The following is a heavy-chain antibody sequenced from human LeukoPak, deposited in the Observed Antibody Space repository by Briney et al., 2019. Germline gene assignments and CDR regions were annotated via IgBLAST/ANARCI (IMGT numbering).Heavy chain of an antibody. CDR1: GFTFSSYS. D-gene: IGHD6-19*01. Sequence: GGSLRLSCAASGFTFSSYSMNWVRQAPGKGLEWVSSISSSSSYIYYADSVKGRFTISRDNAKNSLYLQMNSLRAEDTAVYYCARVSYRSIAVAGIDYGMDVWGQGTTVTVSS. J-gene: IGHJ6*02. CDR2: ISSSSSYI. V-gene: IGHV3-21*01. CDR3: ARVSYRSIAVAGIDYGMDV.